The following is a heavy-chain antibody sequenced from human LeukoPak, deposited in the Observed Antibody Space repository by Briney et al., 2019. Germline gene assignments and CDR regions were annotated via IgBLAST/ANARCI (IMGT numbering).Heavy chain of an antibody. J-gene: IGHJ4*02. CDR1: GGTFSSYA. D-gene: IGHD1-26*01. CDR2: IIPIFGTA. Sequence: ASVKVSCKASGGTFSSYAISWVRQAPGQGLEWMGGIIPIFGTANYAQKFQGRVTITADESTSTAYMELSSLRFEDTAVYYCARDESDARSGSYYFDYWGQGTLVTVSS. V-gene: IGHV1-69*13. CDR3: ARDESDARSGSYYFDY.